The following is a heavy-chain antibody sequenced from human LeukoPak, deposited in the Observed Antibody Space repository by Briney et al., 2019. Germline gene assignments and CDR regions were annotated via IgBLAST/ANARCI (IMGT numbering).Heavy chain of an antibody. D-gene: IGHD6-19*01. CDR3: ARDGQYSSGWDGENWFDP. CDR1: GFTFSSYA. CDR2: ISYDGSNK. V-gene: IGHV3-30-3*01. Sequence: PGGSLRLSCAASGFTFSSYAMHWVRQAPGKGLEWVAVISYDGSNKYYADSVKGRFTISRDNSKNTLYLQMNSLRAEDTAVYYCARDGQYSSGWDGENWFDPWGQGTLVTVSS. J-gene: IGHJ5*02.